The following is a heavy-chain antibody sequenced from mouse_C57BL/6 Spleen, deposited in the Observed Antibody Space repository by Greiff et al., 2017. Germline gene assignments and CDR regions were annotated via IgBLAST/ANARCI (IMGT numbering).Heavy chain of an antibody. J-gene: IGHJ4*01. CDR1: GFNIKNTY. Sequence: VQLQQSVAELVRPGASVKLSCTASGFNIKNTYMHWVKQRPEQGLEWIGRIDPANGNTTYAPKFQGKATITADTSANTAYLQLRSLTSEDTAIYYCAKGGNYGDYAMDYWGQGTSVTGSS. V-gene: IGHV14-3*01. CDR3: AKGGNYGDYAMDY. CDR2: IDPANGNT. D-gene: IGHD2-1*01.